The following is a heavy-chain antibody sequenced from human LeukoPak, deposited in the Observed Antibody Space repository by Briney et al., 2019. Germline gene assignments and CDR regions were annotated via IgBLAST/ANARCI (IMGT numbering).Heavy chain of an antibody. CDR3: ARDAKIIAAAGTPGY. J-gene: IGHJ4*02. CDR1: GFTFSSYS. Sequence: GGSLRLSCTASGFTFSSYSMNWVRQAPGKGLEWVSSISSSSSSYIYYADSVKGRFTISRDNAKNSLYLQMNSLRAEDTAVYYCARDAKIIAAAGTPGYWGQGTLVTVSS. V-gene: IGHV3-21*01. D-gene: IGHD6-13*01. CDR2: ISSSSSSYI.